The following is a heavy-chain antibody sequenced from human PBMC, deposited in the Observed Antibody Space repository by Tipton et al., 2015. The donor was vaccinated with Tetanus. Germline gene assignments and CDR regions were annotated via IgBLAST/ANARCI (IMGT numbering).Heavy chain of an antibody. CDR2: INPSGGST. J-gene: IGHJ5*02. CDR3: ARVFIAVAGHNWFDP. D-gene: IGHD6-19*01. CDR1: GYTFTSYY. Sequence: QLVQSGAEVKKPGASVKVSCTASGYTFTSYYMHWVRQAPGQGLEWMGIINPSGGSTSYAQKFQVRVTMTRDTSTSTVYMELSSLRSEDTAVYYCARVFIAVAGHNWFDPWGQGTLVTVSS. V-gene: IGHV1-46*01.